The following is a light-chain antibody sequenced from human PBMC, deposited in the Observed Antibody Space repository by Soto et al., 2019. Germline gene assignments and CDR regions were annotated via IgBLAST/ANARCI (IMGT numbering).Light chain of an antibody. CDR2: EAS. J-gene: IGKJ1*01. CDR1: QSISSW. V-gene: IGKV1-5*03. Sequence: DIQMTQSPSTLSASVGDRVTITCRASQSISSWLAWYQQEPGKAPNLLIYEASRLESAVPSRFSGSASGTEFTLTINSLQPDDFATYFCQQYSSYPETFGQGTKVDIK. CDR3: QQYSSYPET.